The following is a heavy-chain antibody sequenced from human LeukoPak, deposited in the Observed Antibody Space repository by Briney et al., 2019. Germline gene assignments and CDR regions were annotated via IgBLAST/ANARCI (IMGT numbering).Heavy chain of an antibody. CDR3: ARRMPGTTSDI. D-gene: IGHD1-1*01. CDR1: GGSISSYY. V-gene: IGHV4-59*08. Sequence: PSETLSLTCTVSGGSISSYYWTWIRQPPGKGLECIGYISYSGSTNYNPSLKSRVTISVDTSKNQFSLKLSSVTAADTAMYYCARRMPGTTSDIWGQGTMVTVSS. J-gene: IGHJ3*02. CDR2: ISYSGST.